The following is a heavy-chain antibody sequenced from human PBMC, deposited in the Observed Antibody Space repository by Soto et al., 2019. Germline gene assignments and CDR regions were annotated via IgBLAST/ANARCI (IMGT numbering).Heavy chain of an antibody. Sequence: QVQLEQSGPEVKKPGSSVKISCKASGCTFSTSAISWVRQAPGQGVEWMGGIMPIFRTPDYAQKFQGRVTVTADESTSTAYMELSGLRSDYTAVYYCARDKDLPQLGGNYYYILDVWGQGTTITLSS. D-gene: IGHD3-3*02. CDR2: IMPIFRTP. CDR3: ARDKDLPQLGGNYYYILDV. J-gene: IGHJ6*02. CDR1: GCTFSTSA. V-gene: IGHV1-69*12.